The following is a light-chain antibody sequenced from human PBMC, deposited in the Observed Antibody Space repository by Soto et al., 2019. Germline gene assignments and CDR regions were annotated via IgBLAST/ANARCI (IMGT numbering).Light chain of an antibody. V-gene: IGLV2-14*01. J-gene: IGLJ1*01. CDR3: SSYTTSSSYV. CDR2: DVT. CDR1: SSDVGGYIY. Sequence: ALTPPSSVSGSPGQSITISCTETSSDVGGYIYVSWYQQHPGKAPKLMIYDVTSRPSGVSYRFSGSKSGNTASLTISGLQAEDEADYYCSSYTTSSSYVFGTGTKVTVL.